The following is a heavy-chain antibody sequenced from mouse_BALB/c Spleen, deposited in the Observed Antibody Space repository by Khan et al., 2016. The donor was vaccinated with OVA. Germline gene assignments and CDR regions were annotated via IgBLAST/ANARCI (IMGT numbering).Heavy chain of an antibody. CDR3: AREWAAWFPY. V-gene: IGHV1-77*01. Sequence: QVQLKQSGAELARPGASVTLSCKASGYTFTDYSINWMRQRTGQGLEWIGEIYPGSDNTYYNEKFKGKATLTADKSSSTAYMQLSSPTSEDSAVYFCAREWAAWFPYWGQGTLVTVSA. CDR1: GYTFTDYS. J-gene: IGHJ3*01. CDR2: IYPGSDNT.